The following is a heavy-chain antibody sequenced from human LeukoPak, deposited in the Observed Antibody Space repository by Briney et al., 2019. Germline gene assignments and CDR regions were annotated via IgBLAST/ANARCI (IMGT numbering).Heavy chain of an antibody. J-gene: IGHJ4*02. Sequence: SETLSLTCAVYGGSFSGYYWSWIRQPPGKGLEWIGEINHSGSTNYNPSLKSRVTISVDTSKNQFSLKLSSVTAADTAVYYCARGGETMVRGVIIADFDHWGQGTLVTVSS. CDR3: ARGGETMVRGVIIADFDH. CDR1: GGSFSGYY. D-gene: IGHD3-10*01. CDR2: INHSGST. V-gene: IGHV4-34*01.